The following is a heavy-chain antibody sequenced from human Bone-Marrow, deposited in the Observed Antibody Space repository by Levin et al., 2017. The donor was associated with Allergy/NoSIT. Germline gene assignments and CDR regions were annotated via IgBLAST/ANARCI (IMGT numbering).Heavy chain of an antibody. CDR3: AKLTGFDFGY. CDR2: IRSSANKYAT. Sequence: GESLKISCAASGFNFSGSAIHWVRQAPGQGLEWVGRIRSSANKYATKYVASVKGRFTMSRDDSESTAYLRMESLQSEDSAIYYCAKLTGFDFGYWGQGTLVTVSS. J-gene: IGHJ4*02. V-gene: IGHV3-73*01. CDR1: GFNFSGSA. D-gene: IGHD3-9*01.